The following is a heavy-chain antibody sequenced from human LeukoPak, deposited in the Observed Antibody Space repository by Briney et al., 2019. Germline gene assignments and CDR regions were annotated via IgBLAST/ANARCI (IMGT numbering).Heavy chain of an antibody. Sequence: SETLSLTCTVSGGSISSGGYYWSWLRQPPGKGLEWIRYIYHSGSTYYNPSLKSRVTISVDRSKNQFSLKLSSVTAADTAVYYCARARPRQLPIDYWGQGTLVTVSS. D-gene: IGHD2-2*01. V-gene: IGHV4-30-2*01. CDR3: ARARPRQLPIDY. CDR2: IYHSGST. J-gene: IGHJ4*02. CDR1: GGSISSGGYY.